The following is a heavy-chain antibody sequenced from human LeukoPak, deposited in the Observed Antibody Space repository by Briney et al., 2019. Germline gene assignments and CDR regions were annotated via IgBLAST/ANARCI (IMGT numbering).Heavy chain of an antibody. CDR3: ASLLNY. CDR2: ISYDANSK. V-gene: IGHV3-30-3*01. Sequence: PGRSLRLSCAASGFTFSRNAMHWVRQAPGKGLEWVAVISYDANSKYYADSVKGRFTISRDNSKNSLYLQMDSLRPEDTAVYYCASLLNYWGQGTLVTVSS. CDR1: GFTFSRNA. J-gene: IGHJ4*02.